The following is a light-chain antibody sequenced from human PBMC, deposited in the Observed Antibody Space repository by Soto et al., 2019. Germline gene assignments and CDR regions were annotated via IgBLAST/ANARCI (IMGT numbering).Light chain of an antibody. CDR2: AVS. CDR1: SSDVGGYNS. J-gene: IGLJ1*01. V-gene: IGLV2-14*03. CDR3: NSYTTSTTPQYV. Sequence: QSVLTQPASVSGSPGQSITISCTGTSSDVGGYNSVSWYQQHPGKAPKLMIYAVSSRPSGVSDRFSGSKSGNTASLTISGLQAEDEADYYCNSYTTSTTPQYVFGTGTKLTVL.